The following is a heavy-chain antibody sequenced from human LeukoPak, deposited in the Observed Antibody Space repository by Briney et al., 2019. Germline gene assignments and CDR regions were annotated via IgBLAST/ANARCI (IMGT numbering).Heavy chain of an antibody. J-gene: IGHJ4*02. D-gene: IGHD3-22*01. V-gene: IGHV1-2*02. CDR2: INPNSGGT. CDR1: GYTFTSYY. CDR3: ASRYYDRYAFDY. Sequence: ASVKVSCKASGYTFTSYYMHWVRQAPGQGLEWMGWINPNSGGTNYAQKFQGRVTMTRDTSISTAYMELSRLRSDDTAVYYCASRYYDRYAFDYWGQGTLVTVSS.